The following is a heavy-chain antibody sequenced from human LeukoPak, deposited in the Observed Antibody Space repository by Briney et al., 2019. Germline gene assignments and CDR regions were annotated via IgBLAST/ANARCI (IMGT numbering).Heavy chain of an antibody. CDR2: IYGADAA. J-gene: IGHJ4*02. CDR3: VTSTGQQFVPYDY. Sequence: GGSLRLSCAASGFNVSSNYMTWIRQAPGKGLEWVSLIYGADAAYYAESVRGRFMISRDNLKNTLFLQMNSLRVEDTAVYYCVTSTGQQFVPYDYWGQGTHVTVSS. D-gene: IGHD6-13*01. CDR1: GFNVSSNY. V-gene: IGHV3-66*02.